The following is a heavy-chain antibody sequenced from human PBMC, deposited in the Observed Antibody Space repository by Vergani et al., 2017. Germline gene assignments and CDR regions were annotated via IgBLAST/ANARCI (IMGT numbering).Heavy chain of an antibody. V-gene: IGHV4-4*02. CDR3: ARVFFYSRANGWFDP. Sequence: QVQLQESGPGLVKPSGTLSLTCAVSGGSISSSNWWRWVRQPPGQGLEWIGEIYHSGSTNYNPSLKSRVTISVDKSKNQFSLKLSSVTAADTAVDYCARVFFYSRANGWFDPWGQGTLVTVSS. CDR2: IYHSGST. D-gene: IGHD6-13*01. J-gene: IGHJ5*02. CDR1: GGSISSSNW.